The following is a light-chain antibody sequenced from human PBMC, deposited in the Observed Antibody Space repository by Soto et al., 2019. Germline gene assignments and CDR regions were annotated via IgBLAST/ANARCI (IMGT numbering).Light chain of an antibody. CDR3: QAWDSSKGV. CDR2: QDS. V-gene: IGLV3-1*01. Sequence: SYELTQPPSVSVSPGQTASITCSGDKLGDKYACWYQQKPGQSPVLVIYQDSKRPSGIPERFSGSNSGNTATLTISGTQAVGEADYYCQAWDSSKGVFGTGTKVTVL. J-gene: IGLJ1*01. CDR1: KLGDKY.